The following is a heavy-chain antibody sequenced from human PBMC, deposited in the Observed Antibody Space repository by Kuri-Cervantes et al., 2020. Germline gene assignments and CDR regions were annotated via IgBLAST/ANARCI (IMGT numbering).Heavy chain of an antibody. V-gene: IGHV3-21*04. CDR3: AKGSPLDY. CDR1: GFTFSSYA. Sequence: LSLTCAASGFTFSSYAMHWVRQAPGKGLEWVSSISSSSSYIYYADSVKGRFTISRDNAKNSLYLQMNSLRAEDTAVYYCAKGSPLDYWGQGTLVTVSS. D-gene: IGHD1-14*01. CDR2: ISSSSSYI. J-gene: IGHJ4*02.